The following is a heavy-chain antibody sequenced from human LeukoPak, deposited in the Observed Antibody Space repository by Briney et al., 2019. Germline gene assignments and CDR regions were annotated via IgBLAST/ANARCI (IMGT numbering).Heavy chain of an antibody. Sequence: GGSLRLSCAASGFTFSSYAMSWVRQAPGEGLGWVSAISGSGGSTYYADSVKGRFTISRDNSKNTLYLQMNSLRAEDTAVYYCAKRGYPYYYYMDVWGKGTTVTVSS. D-gene: IGHD1-1*01. CDR2: ISGSGGST. V-gene: IGHV3-23*01. CDR3: AKRGYPYYYYMDV. J-gene: IGHJ6*03. CDR1: GFTFSSYA.